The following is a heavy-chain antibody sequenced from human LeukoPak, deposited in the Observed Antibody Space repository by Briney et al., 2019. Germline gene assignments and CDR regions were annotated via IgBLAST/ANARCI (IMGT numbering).Heavy chain of an antibody. CDR1: GGSISSSSYY. CDR2: IYYSGST. CDR3: ARYGLLGLSEINAFDI. Sequence: ETLSLTCTVSGGSISSSSYYWGWIRQPPGKGLEWIGTIYYSGSTYYNPSLKSRVTISLDTSKNQFSLKLSSVTAADTAVYYCARYGLLGLSEINAFDIWGQGTMVTVSS. D-gene: IGHD2-2*01. J-gene: IGHJ3*02. V-gene: IGHV4-39*07.